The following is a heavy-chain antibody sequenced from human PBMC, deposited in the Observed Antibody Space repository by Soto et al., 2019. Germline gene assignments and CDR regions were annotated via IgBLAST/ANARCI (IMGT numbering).Heavy chain of an antibody. CDR1: GGSITGYY. Sequence: QVQLQESGPGLVKPSETLSLTCTVSGGSITGYYWTWIRQPPGKGLEWIGYVFYKGNTNYNPSLKRRVTISVDTSANPFSLRLSSVTAADTAVYYCARSGDSFGFTDYWGQGTLVTVSS. CDR2: VFYKGNT. V-gene: IGHV4-59*01. D-gene: IGHD5-18*01. CDR3: ARSGDSFGFTDY. J-gene: IGHJ4*02.